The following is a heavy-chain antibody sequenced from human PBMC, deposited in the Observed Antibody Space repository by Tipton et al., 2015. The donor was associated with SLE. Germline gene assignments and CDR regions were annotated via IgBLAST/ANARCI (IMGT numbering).Heavy chain of an antibody. V-gene: IGHV3-23*03. D-gene: IGHD6-19*01. CDR2: IYGGGSST. Sequence: SGFTFGIYAMTWVRQAPGKGLEWVSVIYGGGSSTYYADSVKGRFIISREDSKNTLFLQMNSLRAEDTAVYYCARSPRVVAGYFDLWGRGTLVTVSS. CDR3: ARSPRVVAGYFDL. CDR1: GFTFGIYA. J-gene: IGHJ2*01.